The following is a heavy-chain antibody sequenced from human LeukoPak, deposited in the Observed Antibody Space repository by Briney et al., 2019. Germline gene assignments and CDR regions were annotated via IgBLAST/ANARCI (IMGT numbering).Heavy chain of an antibody. CDR3: TTGPSYGYEW. V-gene: IGHV3-74*01. CDR2: IKTDGRTT. Sequence: GGSLRLSCAASGMTFSDHWMHWVRQVPGKGLVWVSLIKTDGRTTIYADSVKGRFTISRDNGKGTLYLQMNSPRAEDTAIYYCTTGPSYGYEWWGQGTVVTVSS. D-gene: IGHD3-16*01. J-gene: IGHJ1*01. CDR1: GMTFSDHW.